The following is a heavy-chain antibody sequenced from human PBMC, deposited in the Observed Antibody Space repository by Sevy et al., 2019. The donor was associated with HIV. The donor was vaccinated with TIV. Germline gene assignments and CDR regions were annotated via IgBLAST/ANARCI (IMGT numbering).Heavy chain of an antibody. CDR1: GGIFKSYG. J-gene: IGHJ4*02. CDR2: IIPILNTV. CDR3: ARGGGNGWYYFDY. D-gene: IGHD6-19*01. V-gene: IGHV1-69*13. Sequence: ASVKVSCKASGGIFKSYGISWVRQAPGQGLEWMGGIIPILNTVHYAQKFQGRVTITADESTKTAYMELSSLRSEDTAVYYCARGGGNGWYYFDYWGQETLVTVSS.